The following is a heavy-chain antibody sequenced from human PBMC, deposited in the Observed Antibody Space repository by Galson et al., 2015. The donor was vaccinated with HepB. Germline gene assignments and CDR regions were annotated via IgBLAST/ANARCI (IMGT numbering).Heavy chain of an antibody. CDR2: MNPNIGNT. CDR3: ARDYGDYVGDAFDI. V-gene: IGHV1-8*01. CDR1: GYTFTSYD. D-gene: IGHD4-17*01. Sequence: SVKVSCKASGYTFTSYDINWVRQATGQGLEWMGWMNPNIGNTGYAQKFQGRVTMTRNTSISTAYMELSSLRSEDTAVYYCARDYGDYVGDAFDIWGQGTMVTVSS. J-gene: IGHJ3*02.